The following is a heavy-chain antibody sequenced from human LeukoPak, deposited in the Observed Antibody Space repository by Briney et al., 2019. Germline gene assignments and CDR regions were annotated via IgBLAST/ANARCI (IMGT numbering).Heavy chain of an antibody. D-gene: IGHD6-19*01. V-gene: IGHV4-34*01. CDR1: GGSFSGYY. CDR3: ARDIAVAFFDY. J-gene: IGHJ4*02. Sequence: SETLSLTFAVYGGSFSGYYWSWIRQPPGKGLEWIGETNHSGSTNYNPSLKSRVTISVDTSKNQFSLKLSSVTAADTAVYYCARDIAVAFFDYWGQGTLVTVSS. CDR2: TNHSGST.